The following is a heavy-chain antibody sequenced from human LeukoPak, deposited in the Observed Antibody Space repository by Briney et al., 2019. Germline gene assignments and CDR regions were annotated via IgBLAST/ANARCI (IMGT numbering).Heavy chain of an antibody. CDR3: ARRRYSSGWYAYDY. V-gene: IGHV4-39*01. CDR2: IYYSGST. J-gene: IGHJ4*02. D-gene: IGHD6-19*01. CDR1: GGSISSSTYH. Sequence: SETLSLTCSVSGGSISSSTYHWGWMRQPPGKGREWIGSIYYSGSTYYNPSLKSRVTISADTSKNQFSLKLSSVTAADTAVYYCARRRYSSGWYAYDYWGQGTLVTVSS.